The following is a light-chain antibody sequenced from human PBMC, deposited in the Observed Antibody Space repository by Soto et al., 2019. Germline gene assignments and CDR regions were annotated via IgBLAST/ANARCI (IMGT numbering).Light chain of an antibody. CDR2: RNN. CDR3: ATWDDSLNGFYV. Sequence: QSVLTQPPSASGTPGQRVTISCSGSNSNIGSNTVNWYQQLPGTAPKLLIYRNNQRPSGVPDRFSGSKSGTSASLAISGLRSDDQADYFCATWDDSLNGFYVFGTGTKV. J-gene: IGLJ1*01. V-gene: IGLV1-44*01. CDR1: NSNIGSNT.